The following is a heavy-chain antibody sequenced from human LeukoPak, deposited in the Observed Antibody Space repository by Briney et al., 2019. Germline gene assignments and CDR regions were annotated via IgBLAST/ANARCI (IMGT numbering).Heavy chain of an antibody. Sequence: GESLKISCKGSGYKFTSYWIAWVRQTPGKGLEWMGFIYPGDSDTRYTPSFQGQVTISADKSISTAYLQWSSLKASDTAMYYCARRQQLLGMDVWGQGTTVTVSS. V-gene: IGHV5-51*01. CDR2: IYPGDSDT. CDR1: GYKFTSYW. CDR3: ARRQQLLGMDV. J-gene: IGHJ6*02. D-gene: IGHD6-13*01.